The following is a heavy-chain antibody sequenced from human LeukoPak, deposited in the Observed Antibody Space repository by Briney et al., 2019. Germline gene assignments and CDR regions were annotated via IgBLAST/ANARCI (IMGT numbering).Heavy chain of an antibody. D-gene: IGHD5-12*01. V-gene: IGHV4-38-2*02. CDR1: ANSISSGYY. CDR3: ASANGGYGPDY. CDR2: IYQSGTT. J-gene: IGHJ4*02. Sequence: SETLSLTCTVSANSISSGYYWGWIRQPPGKGLEWIGNIYQSGTTYNNPSLKSRVTISIDTSKNQFSLKLSSVTAADTAVYYCASANGGYGPDYWGQGTLVTVSS.